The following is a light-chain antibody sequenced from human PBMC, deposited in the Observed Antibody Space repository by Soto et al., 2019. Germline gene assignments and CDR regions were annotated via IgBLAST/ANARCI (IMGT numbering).Light chain of an antibody. Sequence: DIQLTQSPSFLSASVGDRVTITCRASQGISSYVAWFQQKPGRAPNLLIYGASTLQSGVPSRFSGSGSGTDVTLTIINRQPEEFVTDYCQQLNAYPRTFGQGTRLEIK. CDR3: QQLNAYPRT. V-gene: IGKV1-9*01. J-gene: IGKJ5*01. CDR1: QGISSY. CDR2: GAS.